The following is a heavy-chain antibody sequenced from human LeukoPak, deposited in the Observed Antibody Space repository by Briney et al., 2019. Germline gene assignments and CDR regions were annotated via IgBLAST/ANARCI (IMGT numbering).Heavy chain of an antibody. CDR2: ISGSGGST. J-gene: IGHJ4*02. V-gene: IGHV3-23*01. D-gene: IGHD1-26*01. CDR1: GFTFSGYA. Sequence: GGSLRLSCAASGFTFSGYAMSWVRQAPGKGLEWVSAISGSGGSTYYADSVKGRFTISRDNSKNTLYLQMNSLRAEDTAVYYCAKHLALVEATTTYDYWGQGTLVIVSS. CDR3: AKHLALVEATTTYDY.